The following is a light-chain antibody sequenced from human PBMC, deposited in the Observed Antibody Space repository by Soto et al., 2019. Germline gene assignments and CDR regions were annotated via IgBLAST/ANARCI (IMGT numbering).Light chain of an antibody. J-gene: IGKJ4*01. Sequence: PLSQSTRKRATLSRTASQSVSSSYLAWYQQKPGQAPRLLIYCASSRATGSADRFSGSGCGTKFSLIIISLLPADFVVYYCRQHGSSLLTFGRGSMVDVK. V-gene: IGKV3-20*01. CDR3: RQHGSSLLT. CDR2: CAS. CDR1: QSVSSSY.